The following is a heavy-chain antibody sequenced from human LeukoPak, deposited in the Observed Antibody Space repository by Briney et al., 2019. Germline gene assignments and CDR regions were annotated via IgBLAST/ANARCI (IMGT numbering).Heavy chain of an antibody. CDR1: GYTFTSYD. D-gene: IGHD4-23*01. V-gene: IGHV1-8*01. J-gene: IGHJ3*02. CDR2: MNPNSGNT. CDR3: ARGGKLFLSDAFDI. Sequence: GASVKVSCKASGYTFTSYDINWVRQATGQGLEWMGWMNPNSGNTGYAQKFQGRVTMTRNTSISTAYMELSSLRSEDTAVYYCARGGKLFLSDAFDIWGQGTMVTVSS.